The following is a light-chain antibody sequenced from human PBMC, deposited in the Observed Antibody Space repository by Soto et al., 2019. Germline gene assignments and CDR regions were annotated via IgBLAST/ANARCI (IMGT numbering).Light chain of an antibody. Sequence: EIVLTQSPGTLTLSPGERATLSCRASQSLSSSYLAWYQQKPGQAPRFRIYGASSRATGIPDRFSGSGSGTDLTVTISRLETADFAVYYCQQYGSPPYTFGQGTKLEIK. J-gene: IGKJ2*01. CDR2: GAS. V-gene: IGKV3-20*01. CDR1: QSLSSSY. CDR3: QQYGSPPYT.